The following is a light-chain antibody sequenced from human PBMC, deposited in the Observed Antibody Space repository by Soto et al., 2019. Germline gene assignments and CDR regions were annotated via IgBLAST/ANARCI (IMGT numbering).Light chain of an antibody. CDR1: LAIANY. CDR2: AAS. J-gene: IGKJ1*01. V-gene: IGKV1-27*01. Sequence: DTQLTQSPSSLSASVGDRVTITCRASLAIANYVAWYQQKPGKAPALLIYAASTLQSGVPSRFSGSGSGTYFTLTISSLQPEDVATYYCQKYNSARWTFGQGTKVDIK. CDR3: QKYNSARWT.